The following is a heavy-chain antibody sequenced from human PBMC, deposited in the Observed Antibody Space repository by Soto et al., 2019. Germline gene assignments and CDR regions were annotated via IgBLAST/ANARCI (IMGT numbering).Heavy chain of an antibody. Sequence: QVQLVQSGAEVKKPGSSVKVSCKASGGTFSSYAISWVRQAPGQGLEWMGGIIPIFGTANYAQKFQGRVTITADESTSPAYIELSSLRSEDTAVYYCACAAGTTYYYYYYGIDVWGQGTTVTVSS. CDR3: ACAAGTTYYYYYYGIDV. J-gene: IGHJ6*02. D-gene: IGHD6-13*01. CDR2: IIPIFGTA. CDR1: GGTFSSYA. V-gene: IGHV1-69*01.